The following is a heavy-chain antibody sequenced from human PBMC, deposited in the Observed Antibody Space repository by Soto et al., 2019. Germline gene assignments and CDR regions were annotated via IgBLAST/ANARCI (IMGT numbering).Heavy chain of an antibody. CDR3: AREVLWSRYFDY. CDR1: GFIFSNYV. Sequence: QVQLVESGGGVVQPGRSLRLSCAASGFIFSNYVMYWVRQAPGKGLEWVAFMSYEGTTKYSADSVKGRFTISRDNSKNTLYLQMNSLRPEDTAVYYCAREVLWSRYFDYWGQGTLVTVSS. CDR2: MSYEGTTK. J-gene: IGHJ4*02. D-gene: IGHD3-10*01. V-gene: IGHV3-30-3*01.